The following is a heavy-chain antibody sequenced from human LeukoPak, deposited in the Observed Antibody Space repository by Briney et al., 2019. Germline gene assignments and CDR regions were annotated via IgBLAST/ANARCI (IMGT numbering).Heavy chain of an antibody. CDR1: GGTFSSYA. CDR2: IIPIFGTA. V-gene: IGHV1-69*13. CDR3: ARDATSERRVVPTLDY. D-gene: IGHD1-1*01. Sequence: SVKVSCKASGGTFSSYAISWVRQAPGQGLEWMGGIIPIFGTANYAQKFQGRVTITADESTSTAHMELSSLRSEDTAVYYCARDATSERRVVPTLDYWGQGTLVTVSS. J-gene: IGHJ4*02.